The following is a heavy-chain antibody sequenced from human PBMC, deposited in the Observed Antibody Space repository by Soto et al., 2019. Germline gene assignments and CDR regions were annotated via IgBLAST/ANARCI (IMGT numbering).Heavy chain of an antibody. J-gene: IGHJ6*02. V-gene: IGHV3-23*01. CDR2: ITGTGGNT. CDR3: ARIRGYWYGLDV. Sequence: GGSLRLSCAASGFPLSTYGMTWVRQAPGKGLEWVSAITGTGGNTYYVDSVMGRFTSSRDNSKNMLYLQVNSLRVEDTAVYYCARIRGYWYGLDVWGQGTTVTVSS. CDR1: GFPLSTYG.